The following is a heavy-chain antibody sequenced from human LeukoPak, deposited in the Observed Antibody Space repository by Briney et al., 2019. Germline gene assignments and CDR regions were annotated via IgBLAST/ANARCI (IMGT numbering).Heavy chain of an antibody. J-gene: IGHJ3*02. CDR1: GFTFSSYE. CDR3: ARDLNREGMGI. Sequence: GGSLRLSCAASGFTFSSYEMNWVGQAPGKWLEWVSYISSSGSTIYYADSVKGRFTISRDNAKNSLYLQMNSLRAEDTAVYYCARDLNREGMGIWGQGTMVTVSS. D-gene: IGHD3-10*01. V-gene: IGHV3-48*03. CDR2: ISSSGSTI.